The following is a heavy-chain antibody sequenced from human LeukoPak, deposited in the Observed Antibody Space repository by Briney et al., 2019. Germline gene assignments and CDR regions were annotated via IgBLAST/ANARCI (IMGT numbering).Heavy chain of an antibody. J-gene: IGHJ2*01. Sequence: GGSLRLSCVASGFTFSNSAMSWVRQAPGKGLEWVSSISATGIYRYYADSVKGRFTISRDNAKNSLYLQMNSLRAEDTAVYYCARAPVYYDESSGYLKISNWYFDLWGRGTLVTVSS. V-gene: IGHV3-21*01. D-gene: IGHD3-22*01. CDR2: ISATGIYR. CDR3: ARAPVYYDESSGYLKISNWYFDL. CDR1: GFTFSNSA.